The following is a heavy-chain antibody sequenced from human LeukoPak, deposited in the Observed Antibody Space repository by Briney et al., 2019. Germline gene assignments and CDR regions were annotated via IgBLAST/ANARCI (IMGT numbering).Heavy chain of an antibody. Sequence: SETPSLTCTVSGGSISSSSYYWGWIRQPPGKGLEWIGSIYYSGSTYYNSSLKSRVTISVDTSKNQFSLKLRSVTAADTAVYYCARVEYSSSCDYWGQGILVTVSS. CDR2: IYYSGST. CDR1: GGSISSSSYY. V-gene: IGHV4-39*07. CDR3: ARVEYSSSCDY. J-gene: IGHJ4*02. D-gene: IGHD6-6*01.